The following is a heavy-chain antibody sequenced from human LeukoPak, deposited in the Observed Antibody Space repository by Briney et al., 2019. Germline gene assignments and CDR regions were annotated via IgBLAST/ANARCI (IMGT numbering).Heavy chain of an antibody. D-gene: IGHD1-20*01. CDR1: GYTFTGYY. J-gene: IGHJ4*02. CDR2: INPNSGGT. V-gene: IGHV1-2*02. Sequence: ASVKVSCKASGYTFTGYYMHWVRQAPGQGLEWMGWINPNSGGTNYAQKFQGRVTMTRDTSISTAYMELSRLRSDDTAVYYCARVRYNWNQNSGFDYWGQGTLVTVSS. CDR3: ARVRYNWNQNSGFDY.